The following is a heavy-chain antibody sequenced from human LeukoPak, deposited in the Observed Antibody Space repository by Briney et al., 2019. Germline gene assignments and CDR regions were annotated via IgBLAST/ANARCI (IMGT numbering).Heavy chain of an antibody. Sequence: GGSLRLSCAASGFAFSDYYISWIRQAPGKGLEWVSDISPSGDIISYADSVKGRFIISRDYAKESLHLQMNSLRVEDSAVYYCARETVAGTFDYWGQGTQVTVSS. V-gene: IGHV3-11*01. CDR1: GFAFSDYY. CDR2: ISPSGDII. J-gene: IGHJ4*02. CDR3: ARETVAGTFDY. D-gene: IGHD6-19*01.